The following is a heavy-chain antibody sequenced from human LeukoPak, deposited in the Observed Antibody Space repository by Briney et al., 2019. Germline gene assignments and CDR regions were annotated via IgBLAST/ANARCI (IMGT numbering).Heavy chain of an antibody. Sequence: GGSLRLSCAASGFTFSSYWMHWVRQAPGKGLVWVSRINSDGSSTSYEDPVKGRFTISRDNAKNTLYLQMNSLRAEDTAVYYCTREEYYYDSSGYYPGFGYWGQGTLVTVSS. J-gene: IGHJ4*02. CDR2: INSDGSST. V-gene: IGHV3-74*01. CDR3: TREEYYYDSSGYYPGFGY. D-gene: IGHD3-22*01. CDR1: GFTFSSYW.